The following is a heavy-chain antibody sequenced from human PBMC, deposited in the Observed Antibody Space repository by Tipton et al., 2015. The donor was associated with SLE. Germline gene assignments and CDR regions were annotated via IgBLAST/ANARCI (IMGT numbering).Heavy chain of an antibody. CDR1: GGSISSSSYY. CDR3: ARGPWCSSTSCKGWFDP. CDR2: MYYSRST. V-gene: IGHV4-61*05. D-gene: IGHD2-2*01. J-gene: IGHJ5*02. Sequence: TLSLTCTVSGGSISSSSYYWDWIRQPPGKGLEWIGYMYYSRSTNYNPSLKSRVTISVDTSKNQFSLKLSSVTAADTAVYYCARGPWCSSTSCKGWFDPWGQGTLVTVPS.